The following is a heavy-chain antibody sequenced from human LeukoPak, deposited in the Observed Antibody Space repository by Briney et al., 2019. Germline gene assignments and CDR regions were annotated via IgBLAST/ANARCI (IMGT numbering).Heavy chain of an antibody. V-gene: IGHV3-43*01. D-gene: IGHD5-18*01. Sequence: GGSLRLSCAASGFTFEDFTMHWVRQAPGKALEWVSLITWDGQNIEYQDSVRGRFTISRDNSENSLYLQMKSLKTEDTALYFCSKGDDRYGFDYWGQGTLVTVSS. J-gene: IGHJ4*02. CDR3: SKGDDRYGFDY. CDR1: GFTFEDFT. CDR2: ITWDGQNI.